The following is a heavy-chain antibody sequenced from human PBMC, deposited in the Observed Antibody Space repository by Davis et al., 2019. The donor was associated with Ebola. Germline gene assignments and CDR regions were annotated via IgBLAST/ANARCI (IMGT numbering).Heavy chain of an antibody. CDR2: IYYSGST. CDR3: ARDRDSTSPPYYYSYMDV. CDR1: GVSISSYY. V-gene: IGHV4-59*01. J-gene: IGHJ6*03. Sequence: MPSETLSLTCTASGVSISSYYWSWIRQPPGKGLEWIGYIYYSGSTNYNPSLKSRLTISVDTSKNQFSLKLSSVAAADTAVYYCARDRDSTSPPYYYSYMDVWGKGTTVTVSS. D-gene: IGHD6-6*01.